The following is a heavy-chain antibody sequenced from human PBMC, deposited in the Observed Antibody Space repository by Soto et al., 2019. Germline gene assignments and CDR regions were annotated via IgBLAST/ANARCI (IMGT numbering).Heavy chain of an antibody. Sequence: QVQLVQSGAEVKKPGASVKVSCKASGYTFTSYGISWVRQAPGQGLEWMGWISAYNGNTNYAQKLQGRVTMTTDTSTSTAYMELRSLRSDDTAVYYCARDHPYCSGGSCYSYYYLTDVWGQGTTVTVSS. V-gene: IGHV1-18*01. CDR1: GYTFTSYG. CDR3: ARDHPYCSGGSCYSYYYLTDV. CDR2: ISAYNGNT. J-gene: IGHJ6*02. D-gene: IGHD2-15*01.